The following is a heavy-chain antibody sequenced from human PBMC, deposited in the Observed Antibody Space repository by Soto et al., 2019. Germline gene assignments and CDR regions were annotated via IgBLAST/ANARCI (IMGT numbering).Heavy chain of an antibody. CDR3: AKDRYDSGSYYTNGAKDY. CDR1: GFTFSSYA. V-gene: IGHV3-23*01. Sequence: PGGSLRLSCAASGFTFSSYAMSWVRQAPGKGLEWVSAISGSGGSTYYADSVKGRFTISRDNSKNTLYLQMNSLRAEDTAVYYCAKDRYDSGSYYTNGAKDYWGQGTLVTVSS. CDR2: ISGSGGST. J-gene: IGHJ4*02. D-gene: IGHD3-10*01.